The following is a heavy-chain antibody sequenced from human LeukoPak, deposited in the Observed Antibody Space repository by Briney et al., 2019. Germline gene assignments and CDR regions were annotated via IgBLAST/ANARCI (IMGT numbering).Heavy chain of an antibody. J-gene: IGHJ4*02. CDR2: ISAYNGNT. D-gene: IGHD2-15*01. CDR3: ASSGCSGGTCYFPDY. Sequence: GASVKVSCKASGYTFTTYGISWVRQAPGQGLEWMGWISAYNGNTNYAQKLQGRVTTTTDTSTSTAYMELRSLRSDDTAVYYCASSGCSGGTCYFPDYWGQGTLVTVSS. CDR1: GYTFTTYG. V-gene: IGHV1-18*01.